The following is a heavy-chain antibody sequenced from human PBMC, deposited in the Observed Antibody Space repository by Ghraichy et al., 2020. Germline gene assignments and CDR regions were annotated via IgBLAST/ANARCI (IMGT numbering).Heavy chain of an antibody. V-gene: IGHV3-48*02. D-gene: IGHD2-15*01. J-gene: IGHJ4*02. CDR3: ARGGSCSGGSCPLGIDY. CDR1: GFTFSSYS. CDR2: ISSGSSTI. Sequence: GGSLRLSCAASGFTFSSYSMNWVRQAPGKGLEWVSYISSGSSTIYYADSVKGRFTISRDNAKNSLYLQMNSLRDEDTAVYFCARGGSCSGGSCPLGIDYWGQGTLVTVSS.